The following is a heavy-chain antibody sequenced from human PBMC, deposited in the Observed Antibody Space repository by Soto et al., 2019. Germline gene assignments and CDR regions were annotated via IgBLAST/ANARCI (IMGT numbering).Heavy chain of an antibody. Sequence: QVQLVDSGGGVVQPGRSLRLSCAASGFTFSSYAMHWVRQAPGKGLEWVAVISYDGSNKYYADSVKGRFTISRDNSKNTLYLQMNSLRAEDTAVYYCARDLTYYYDSSGYSGGFDYWGQGTLVTVSS. D-gene: IGHD3-22*01. V-gene: IGHV3-30-3*01. CDR3: ARDLTYYYDSSGYSGGFDY. CDR1: GFTFSSYA. J-gene: IGHJ4*02. CDR2: ISYDGSNK.